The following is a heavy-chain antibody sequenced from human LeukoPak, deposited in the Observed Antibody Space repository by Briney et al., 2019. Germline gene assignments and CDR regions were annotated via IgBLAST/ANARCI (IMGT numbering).Heavy chain of an antibody. V-gene: IGHV1-2*02. CDR2: INPNSGGT. CDR1: GYTFTGYY. Sequence: ASVKVCCKASGYTFTGYYMHWVRQAPGQGLEWMGWINPNSGGTNYAQKVQGRVTMTRDTSISTAYMELSRLRSDDTAVYYCAKTVAGPGGIDYWGQRTLVTVSS. D-gene: IGHD6-19*01. J-gene: IGHJ4*02. CDR3: AKTVAGPGGIDY.